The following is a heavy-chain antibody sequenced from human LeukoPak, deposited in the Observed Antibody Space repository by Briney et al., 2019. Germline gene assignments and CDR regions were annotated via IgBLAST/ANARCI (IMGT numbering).Heavy chain of an antibody. Sequence: SETLSLTCTVSGGSISSSSYYWGWIRQPPGKGLEWIGSIYYSGSTYYNPSLKSRVTISVDTSKNQFSLRLRSVTAADTAVYYCAASRWYFDVWGRGVVVAVSS. CDR2: IYYSGST. V-gene: IGHV4-39*01. CDR3: AASRWYFDV. CDR1: GGSISSSSYY. J-gene: IGHJ2*01.